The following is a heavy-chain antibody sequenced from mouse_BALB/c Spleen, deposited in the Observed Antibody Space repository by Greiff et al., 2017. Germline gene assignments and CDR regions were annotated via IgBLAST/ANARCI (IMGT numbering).Heavy chain of an antibody. CDR3: TRDSTAGVASAMDY. CDR2: ISSGGSYT. Sequence: EVQRVESGGGLVKPGGSLKLSCAASGFTFSSYTMSWVRQTPEKRLEWVATISSGGSYTYYPDSVKGRFTISRDNTKNTLYLQMSSLKSEDTAMDYGTRDSTAGVASAMDYWGQGTSVTVSS. J-gene: IGHJ4*01. D-gene: IGHD1-1*01. V-gene: IGHV5-6-4*01. CDR1: GFTFSSYT.